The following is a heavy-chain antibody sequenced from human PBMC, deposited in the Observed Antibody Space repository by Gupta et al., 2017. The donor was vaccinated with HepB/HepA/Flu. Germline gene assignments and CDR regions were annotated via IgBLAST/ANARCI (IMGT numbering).Heavy chain of an antibody. D-gene: IGHD1-26*01. Sequence: QVQLQQWGAGLLKPSETLSLTCAVYGGSFSGYYWSWIRQPPGKGLEWIGEINHSGSTNYNPSLKSRVTISVDTSKNQFSLKLSSVTAADTAVYYCARITVTNSGSYFPDPWGQGTLVTVSS. V-gene: IGHV4-34*01. CDR2: INHSGST. J-gene: IGHJ5*02. CDR1: GGSFSGYY. CDR3: ARITVTNSGSYFPDP.